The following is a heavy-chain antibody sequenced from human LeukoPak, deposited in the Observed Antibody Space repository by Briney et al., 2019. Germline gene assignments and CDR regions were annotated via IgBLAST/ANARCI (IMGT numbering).Heavy chain of an antibody. J-gene: IGHJ4*02. CDR2: IKQDGSEK. CDR3: ARAKRLDY. Sequence: PGGSLRLSCAASGFTFSNAWMSWVRQAPGKGLEWVANIKQDGSEKYYVDSVKGRFTISRDNAKNSLYLQMNSLRAEDTAVYYCARAKRLDYWGQGTLVTVSS. V-gene: IGHV3-7*01. CDR1: GFTFSNAW.